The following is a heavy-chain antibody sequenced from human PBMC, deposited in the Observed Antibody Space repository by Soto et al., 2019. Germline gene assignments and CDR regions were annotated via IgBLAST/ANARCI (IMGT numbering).Heavy chain of an antibody. D-gene: IGHD4-17*01. CDR3: AIDLSGDYGALDT. J-gene: IGHJ3*02. CDR1: GFTFSSYG. V-gene: IGHV3-33*01. CDR2: IWYDGSNK. Sequence: QVQLVESGGGVVQPGRSLRLSCAASGFTFSSYGMNWARQGPGKGLEWVAVIWYDGSNKVYADSVKGRFTISKDNSRNTLYLQMNSLRAEDTAVYYCAIDLSGDYGALDTWGQGTMVTVSS.